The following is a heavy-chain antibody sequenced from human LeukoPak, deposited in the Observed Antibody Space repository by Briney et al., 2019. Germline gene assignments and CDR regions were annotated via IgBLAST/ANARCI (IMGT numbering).Heavy chain of an antibody. CDR2: INPNSGGT. Sequence: GASVKVSCKASGYTFTGYYMHWVRQAPGQGLGWMGWINPNSGGTNYAQKFQGRVTMTRDTSISTAYMELSRLRSDDTAVYYCARMNSSGFKAAWFDPWGQGTLVTVSS. CDR3: ARMNSSGFKAAWFDP. CDR1: GYTFTGYY. J-gene: IGHJ5*02. V-gene: IGHV1-2*02. D-gene: IGHD6-19*01.